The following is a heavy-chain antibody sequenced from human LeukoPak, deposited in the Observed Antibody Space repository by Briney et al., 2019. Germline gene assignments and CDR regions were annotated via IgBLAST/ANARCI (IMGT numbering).Heavy chain of an antibody. Sequence: GGSLRLSCAASGFTFTNHGLHWVRQAPGKGLEWVTFISYDGSKQYYADSVKGRFTISRDNSKNTMFLQMNSLRAEDTAVYYCAKEPEGAAADLWGQGTLVTVSS. CDR1: GFTFTNHG. CDR3: AKEPEGAAADL. J-gene: IGHJ5*02. CDR2: ISYDGSKQ. D-gene: IGHD6-13*01. V-gene: IGHV3-30*18.